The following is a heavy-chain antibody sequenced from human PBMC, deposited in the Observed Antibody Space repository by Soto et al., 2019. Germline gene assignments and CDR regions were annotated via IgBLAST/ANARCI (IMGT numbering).Heavy chain of an antibody. J-gene: IGHJ4*02. Sequence: QVQLVQSGAEVKKPGASVKVSCKASGYTFTSYDINWVRQATGQGLEWMGWMNPNSGNTGYAQKFKGRVTMTRNTSISTADMDLSSLRSEDTAVYYCARAHYYDSSGYYPNFDYWGQGTLVSVSS. CDR2: MNPNSGNT. V-gene: IGHV1-8*01. CDR1: GYTFTSYD. CDR3: ARAHYYDSSGYYPNFDY. D-gene: IGHD3-22*01.